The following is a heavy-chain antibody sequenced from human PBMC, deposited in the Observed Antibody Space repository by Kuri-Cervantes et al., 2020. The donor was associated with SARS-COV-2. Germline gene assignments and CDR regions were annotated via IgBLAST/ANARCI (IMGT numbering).Heavy chain of an antibody. V-gene: IGHV3-30*02. CDR3: AKDSEARGGYSSSWYGVPRYFDY. CDR1: GFTFSSYG. D-gene: IGHD6-13*01. Sequence: GGSLRLSCAASGFTFSSYGMHWVRQAPGKGLEWVAFIRYDGSNKYYADSVEGRFTISRDNSKNTLYLQMNSLRAEDTAVYYCAKDSEARGGYSSSWYGVPRYFDYWGQGTLVTVSS. CDR2: IRYDGSNK. J-gene: IGHJ4*02.